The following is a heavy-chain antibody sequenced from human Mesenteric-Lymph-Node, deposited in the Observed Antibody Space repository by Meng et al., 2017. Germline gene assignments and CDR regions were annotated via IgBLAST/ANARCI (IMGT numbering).Heavy chain of an antibody. J-gene: IGHJ4*02. CDR1: GFTFTSSA. V-gene: IGHV1-58*02. CDR2: IVVGSGNT. D-gene: IGHD1/OR15-1a*01. Sequence: SVKVSCKASGFTFTSSAMQWVRQARGQRLEWIGWIVVGSGNTNYAQKFQERVTITRDMSTSTAYMELSSLRSDDTAVYYCAREGRPTISFDYWGQGTLVTVSS. CDR3: AREGRPTISFDY.